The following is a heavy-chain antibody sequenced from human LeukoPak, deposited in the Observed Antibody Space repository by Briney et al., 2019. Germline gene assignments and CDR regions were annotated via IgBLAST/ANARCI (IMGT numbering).Heavy chain of an antibody. Sequence: PSETLSLTCTVSGGSISSYYWSWIRQPPGKGLEWIGYIYYSGSTYYNPSLKSRVTISVDTSKNQFSLKLSSVTAADTAVYYCARLRWLISDWGQGTLVTVSS. CDR3: ARLRWLISD. J-gene: IGHJ4*02. D-gene: IGHD5-24*01. V-gene: IGHV4-59*08. CDR1: GGSISSYY. CDR2: IYYSGST.